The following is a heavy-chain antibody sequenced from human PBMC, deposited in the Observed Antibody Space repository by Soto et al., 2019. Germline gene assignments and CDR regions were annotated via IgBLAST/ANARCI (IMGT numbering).Heavy chain of an antibody. D-gene: IGHD2-15*01. CDR2: ISTGSSYI. CDR3: ARDLHCSAGNCPIDY. V-gene: IGHV3-21*01. CDR1: DFTFSNYK. J-gene: IGHJ4*01. Sequence: PGGSLRLSCAASDFTFSNYKMNWVRQAPGKGLEWVASISTGSSYIYYADSVMGRFTISRDNANNSLYLQMSSLRPDDTAVYFCARDLHCSAGNCPIDYRGHGTLVTGSS.